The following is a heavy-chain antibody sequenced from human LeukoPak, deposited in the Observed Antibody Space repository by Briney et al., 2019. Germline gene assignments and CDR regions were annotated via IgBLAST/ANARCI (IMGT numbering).Heavy chain of an antibody. CDR2: IYHSGST. CDR3: ARATYSGGDCSREGWIDY. CDR1: GYSINSGYY. D-gene: IGHD2-21*01. V-gene: IGHV4-38-2*02. Sequence: SETLSLTCTVSGYSINSGYYWAWIRQPPGRGLEWIGGIYHSGSTYYSPSLKSRVTISVDTSKNQFSLKLNSVTAADTAMYSCARATYSGGDCSREGWIDYWGQGTLVTVSS. J-gene: IGHJ4*02.